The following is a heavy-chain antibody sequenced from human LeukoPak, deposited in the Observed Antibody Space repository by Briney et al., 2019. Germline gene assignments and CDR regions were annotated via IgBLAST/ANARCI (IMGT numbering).Heavy chain of an antibody. CDR3: ARVSLTGTMQGIDY. CDR2: INHSGST. CDR1: GGSFSGYY. J-gene: IGHJ4*02. V-gene: IGHV4-34*01. D-gene: IGHD1-14*01. Sequence: PSETLSLTCAVYGGSFSGYYWSWIRQPPGKGLEWIGEINHSGSTNYNPPLKSRVTISVDTSKNQFSLKLSSVTAADTAVYYCARVSLTGTMQGIDYWGQGTLVTVSS.